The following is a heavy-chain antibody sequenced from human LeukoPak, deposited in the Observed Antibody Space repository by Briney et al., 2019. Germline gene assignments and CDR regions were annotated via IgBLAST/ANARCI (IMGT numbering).Heavy chain of an antibody. J-gene: IGHJ6*02. CDR2: IGYDGSKK. Sequence: GRSLRLSCAASGFSFSSYAMHWVRQAPGKGLEWVAVIGYDGSKKYYADSVKGRFTISRDNSKNTLYLQMNSLRAADTAVYYCARDRSMRDYYDGMDVWGQGTTVTVSS. D-gene: IGHD2/OR15-2a*01. CDR3: ARDRSMRDYYDGMDV. CDR1: GFSFSSYA. V-gene: IGHV3-33*01.